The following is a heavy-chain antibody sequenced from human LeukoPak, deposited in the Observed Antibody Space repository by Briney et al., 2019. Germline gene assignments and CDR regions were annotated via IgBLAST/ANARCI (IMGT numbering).Heavy chain of an antibody. D-gene: IGHD4-23*01. CDR2: ISGSGGST. CDR1: GFAFSSYA. CDR3: AKDTDYGGNGSFDL. Sequence: GGSLRLSCAASGFAFSSYAISSVRQAPGRGLEWVSAISGSGGSTYYADSVKGRFTISRDNSKNTLYLQMNSLRAEDTAVYYCAKDTDYGGNGSFDLWGRGTLVTVSS. V-gene: IGHV3-23*01. J-gene: IGHJ2*01.